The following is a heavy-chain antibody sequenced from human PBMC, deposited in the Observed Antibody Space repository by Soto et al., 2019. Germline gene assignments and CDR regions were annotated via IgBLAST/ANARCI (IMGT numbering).Heavy chain of an antibody. CDR1: GGSINSGSYY. Sequence: QVQLQESGPGLVKPSQTLSLTCTVTGGSINSGSYYWSWIRQHPGKGLEWIGNINYSGSTYYNPSLKSRVLMSVDASQNHFFLKLTSVTAADTAIYYCARDRLMGQYFGSWGQGTLVTVSS. V-gene: IGHV4-31*03. CDR2: INYSGST. CDR3: ARDRLMGQYFGS. D-gene: IGHD3-10*01. J-gene: IGHJ4*02.